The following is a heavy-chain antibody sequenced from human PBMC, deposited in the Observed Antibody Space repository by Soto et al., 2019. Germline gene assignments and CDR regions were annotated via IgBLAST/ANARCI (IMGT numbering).Heavy chain of an antibody. V-gene: IGHV4-59*08. J-gene: IGHJ6*02. CDR2: IYYSGST. D-gene: IGHD3-10*01. CDR1: GGSFSGYY. CDR3: ARQCHEPFGEFLWDDYYYYGMDV. Sequence: SETLSLTCAVYGGSFSGYYWSWIRQPPGKGLEWIGYIYYSGSTNYNPSLKSQVTISVDTSKNQFSLMMSSVTAADTVVYYCARQCHEPFGEFLWDDYYYYGMDVWGQGTTVTVSS.